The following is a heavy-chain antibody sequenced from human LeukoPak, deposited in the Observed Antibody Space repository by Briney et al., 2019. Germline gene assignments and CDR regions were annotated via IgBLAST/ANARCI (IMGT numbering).Heavy chain of an antibody. V-gene: IGHV3-23*01. Sequence: PGGSLRLSCAASGFTFSSYAMSWVRQAPGKGLEWVSVISGSGVRTYYADSVKGRFTISRDNSKNTLYSQMSSLRAEDTAIYYCAKDVAYYYDSSGYYHFDYWGQGTLVTVSS. J-gene: IGHJ4*02. CDR1: GFTFSSYA. D-gene: IGHD3-22*01. CDR3: AKDVAYYYDSSGYYHFDY. CDR2: ISGSGVRT.